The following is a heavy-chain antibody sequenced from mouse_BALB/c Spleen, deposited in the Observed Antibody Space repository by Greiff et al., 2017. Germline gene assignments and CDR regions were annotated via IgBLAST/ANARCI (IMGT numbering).Heavy chain of an antibody. CDR3: AHNSGSFAY. CDR2: INPYNDGT. Sequence: EVKLMESGPELVKPGASVKMSCKASGYTFTSYVMHWVKQKPGQGLEWIGYINPYNDGTKYNEKFKGKATLTSDKSSSTAYMELSSLTSEDSAVYYCAHNSGSFAYWGQGTLVTVSA. V-gene: IGHV1-14*01. CDR1: GYTFTSYV. J-gene: IGHJ3*01. D-gene: IGHD3-1*01.